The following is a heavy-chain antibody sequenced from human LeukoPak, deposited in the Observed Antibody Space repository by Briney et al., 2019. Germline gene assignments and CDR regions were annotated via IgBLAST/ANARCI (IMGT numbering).Heavy chain of an antibody. D-gene: IGHD5-18*01. CDR3: ARRRASSYGFDS. CDR2: INAGDSDS. Sequence: GESLKISCKASGDNFPNSWIGWVGQKPGQGLEWMGIINAGDSDSRYNPSFEGQVTISADKSSSTAYLQWDTLKTSDSAIFYCARRRASSYGFDSWGHGTLVTVSS. V-gene: IGHV5-51*01. J-gene: IGHJ4*01. CDR1: GDNFPNSW.